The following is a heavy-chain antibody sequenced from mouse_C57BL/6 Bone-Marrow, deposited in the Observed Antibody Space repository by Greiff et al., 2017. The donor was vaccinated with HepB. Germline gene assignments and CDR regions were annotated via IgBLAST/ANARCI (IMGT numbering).Heavy chain of an antibody. J-gene: IGHJ2*01. CDR3: ARGARSWFYFDY. Sequence: QVQLQQPGAELVKPGASVKMSCKASGYTFTSYWITWVKQRPGQGLEWIGDIYPGSGSTNYNEKFKSKATLTVDTSSSTAYMQLNSLTSEDSAVYYCARGARSWFYFDYWGQGTTRTVSS. V-gene: IGHV1-55*01. CDR1: GYTFTSYW. D-gene: IGHD3-1*01. CDR2: IYPGSGST.